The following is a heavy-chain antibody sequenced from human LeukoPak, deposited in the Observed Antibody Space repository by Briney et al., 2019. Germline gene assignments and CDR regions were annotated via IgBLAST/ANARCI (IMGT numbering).Heavy chain of an antibody. Sequence: GGSLRLSCAASGFVFSSYAMTWVRQTPGKGLEWVSDTSGGGGSTYYADSVKGRFTISRDNSKDTLYLQMNSLRAEDTAVYYCATHHYDYDPDACFQHWGQGTLVTVSS. CDR1: GFVFSSYA. V-gene: IGHV3-23*01. CDR3: ATHHYDYDPDACFQH. D-gene: IGHD3-16*01. CDR2: TSGGGGST. J-gene: IGHJ1*01.